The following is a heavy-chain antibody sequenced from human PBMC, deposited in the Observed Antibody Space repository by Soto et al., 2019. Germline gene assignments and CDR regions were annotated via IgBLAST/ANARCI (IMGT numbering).Heavy chain of an antibody. J-gene: IGHJ6*02. D-gene: IGHD2-2*01. CDR3: ARYCSSTSCYEGVYSYGMDV. Sequence: QVQLVQSGAEVKKPGASVKVSCKASGYTFTSYGISWVRQAPGQGLEWMGWISAYNGNTNYAQKLQGRVTMTTDTSTSTAYMELRSLRSDDTAVYYCARYCSSTSCYEGVYSYGMDVWGQGTTVTVSS. CDR1: GYTFTSYG. V-gene: IGHV1-18*04. CDR2: ISAYNGNT.